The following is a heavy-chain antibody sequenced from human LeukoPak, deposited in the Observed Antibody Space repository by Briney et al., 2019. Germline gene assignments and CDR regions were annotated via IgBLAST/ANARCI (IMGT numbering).Heavy chain of an antibody. V-gene: IGHV1-69*05. Sequence: SVKFSCKASGGTFSSYAISWVRQALGQGLEWMGGIIPIFGTANYAQKFQGRVTITTDESTSTAYMELSSLRSEDTAVYYCARCGNDFWSGYYYYMDVWGKGTTVTVSS. CDR3: ARCGNDFWSGYYYYMDV. D-gene: IGHD3-3*01. J-gene: IGHJ6*03. CDR2: IIPIFGTA. CDR1: GGTFSSYA.